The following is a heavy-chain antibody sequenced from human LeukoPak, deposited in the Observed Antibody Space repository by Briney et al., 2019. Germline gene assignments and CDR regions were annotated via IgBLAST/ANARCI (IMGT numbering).Heavy chain of an antibody. J-gene: IGHJ3*02. V-gene: IGHV4-39*01. D-gene: IGHD3-16*01. CDR1: GGSISTSSYY. CDR3: ARRGENWGIAFDI. CDR2: IYYSGNT. Sequence: SETLSLTCTVSGGSISTSSYYWGWIRQPPGKGLEWFASIYYSGNTYYNPSLKSRVAISIDTSKNQFSLKLSSVTAADTAVYYCARRGENWGIAFDIWGQGTMVTVSS.